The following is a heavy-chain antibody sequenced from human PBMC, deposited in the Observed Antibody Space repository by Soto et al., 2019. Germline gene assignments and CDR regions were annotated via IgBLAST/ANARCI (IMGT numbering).Heavy chain of an antibody. D-gene: IGHD2-21*01. CDR3: ARGVAIASSYYYYGMDV. Sequence: SVKVSCESSGGTFSSYAVSWVRQSPGQGLEWMGGVIPIFGTANYAQKFQGRVTITADESTSTAYMELSSLRSEDTAVYYCARGVAIASSYYYYGMDVWGHGTTVTVSS. CDR2: VIPIFGTA. CDR1: GGTFSSYA. V-gene: IGHV1-69*13. J-gene: IGHJ6*02.